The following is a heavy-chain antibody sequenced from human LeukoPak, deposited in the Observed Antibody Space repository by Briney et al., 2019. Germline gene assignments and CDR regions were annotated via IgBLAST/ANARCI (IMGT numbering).Heavy chain of an antibody. V-gene: IGHV3-23*01. D-gene: IGHD1-7*01. CDR2: INGRGGST. Sequence: GGSLRLSCAASGFTFSNYAMSWVRQAPGKGLEWVSSINGRGGSTYYADSVKGRFTISRDNSKNTLYLQMNSLRAEDTAVYYCAREGSLGTTEILTFFDYWGQGTLVTVSS. J-gene: IGHJ4*02. CDR3: AREGSLGTTEILTFFDY. CDR1: GFTFSNYA.